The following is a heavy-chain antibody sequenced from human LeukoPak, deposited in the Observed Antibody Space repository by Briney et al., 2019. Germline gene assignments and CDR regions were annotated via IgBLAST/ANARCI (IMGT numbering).Heavy chain of an antibody. CDR1: GGSISSYY. CDR2: IYSSGNT. Sequence: SETLSLTCTVSGGSISSYYWSWIRQPPGKGLEWIGHIYSSGNTKYNPSLKSRVTITIDTSKNQFSLKLTSVIAADTAVYYCARGRANYDSTGYYYWGQGILVTVSS. J-gene: IGHJ4*02. CDR3: ARGRANYDSTGYYY. V-gene: IGHV4-59*01. D-gene: IGHD3-22*01.